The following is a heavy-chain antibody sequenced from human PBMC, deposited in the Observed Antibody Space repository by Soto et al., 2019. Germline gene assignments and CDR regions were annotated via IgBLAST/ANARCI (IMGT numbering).Heavy chain of an antibody. Sequence: QVQLQESGPGLVTPSGTLSLTCAVSGDSMSSADWWSWVRQPPGKGLEWFGEIHHSGGINYHPSLRSRVTLSVDMTKNQFSMNLSSVTAADTAVYFCVCNGYYSLDHWGQGTLVIVSP. CDR3: VCNGYYSLDH. CDR1: GDSMSSADW. D-gene: IGHD6-25*01. CDR2: IHHSGGI. V-gene: IGHV4-4*02. J-gene: IGHJ4*02.